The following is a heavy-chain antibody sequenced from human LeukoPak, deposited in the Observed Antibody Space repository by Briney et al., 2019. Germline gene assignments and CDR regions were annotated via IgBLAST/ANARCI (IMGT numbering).Heavy chain of an antibody. V-gene: IGHV3-23*01. J-gene: IGHJ4*02. CDR3: SRIKYGGNSGYHFDY. CDR2: IGDSGSGG. CDR1: GFNFNYFA. Sequence: GRSLRLSCSASGFNFNYFAMSWIRQAPGKRLEWVSTIGDSGSGGSYADSVRGRFTISRDNSKNIVYLQMHSLRVDDSAVYYCSRIKYGGNSGYHFDYWGQGTLVTVSS. D-gene: IGHD4-23*01.